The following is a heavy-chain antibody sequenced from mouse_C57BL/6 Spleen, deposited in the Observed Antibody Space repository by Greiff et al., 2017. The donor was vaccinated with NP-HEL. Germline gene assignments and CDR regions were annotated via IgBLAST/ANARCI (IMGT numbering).Heavy chain of an antibody. V-gene: IGHV5-17*01. Sequence: EVKVVESGGGLVKPGGSLKLSCAASGFTFSDYGMHWVRQAPEKGLEWVAYISSGSSTIYYADTVKGRFTISRDNAKNTLFLQMTSLRSEDTAMYYCARGGQFITTVVGAMDYWGQGTSVTVSS. D-gene: IGHD1-1*01. CDR3: ARGGQFITTVVGAMDY. CDR2: ISSGSSTI. CDR1: GFTFSDYG. J-gene: IGHJ4*01.